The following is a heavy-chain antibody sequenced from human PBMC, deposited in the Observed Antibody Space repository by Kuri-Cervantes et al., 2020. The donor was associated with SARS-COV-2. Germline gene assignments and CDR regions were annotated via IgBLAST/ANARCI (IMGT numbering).Heavy chain of an antibody. D-gene: IGHD3-10*01. CDR3: ARERGYGYGFDI. J-gene: IGHJ3*02. CDR1: GFTFSSYA. Sequence: GGSLRLSCAASGFTFSSYAMHWVRQAPGKGLEWVAVISYDGSNKYYADSVKGRFTISRDNSKNTLYLQMNSLRAEDTAVYYCARERGYGYGFDIWGQGALVTVSS. CDR2: ISYDGSNK. V-gene: IGHV3-30-3*01.